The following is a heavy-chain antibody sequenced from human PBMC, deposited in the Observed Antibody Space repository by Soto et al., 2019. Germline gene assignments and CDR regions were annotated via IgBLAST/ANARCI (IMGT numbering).Heavy chain of an antibody. CDR1: GYMFTGYY. CDR2: INLNSGGT. CDR3: AKVGSSSVVGHFDY. D-gene: IGHD6-6*01. J-gene: IGHJ4*02. V-gene: IGHV1-2*02. Sequence: QVQLVQSGAEVKKPGASVKVSCKASGYMFTGYYMQWVRQAPGQGLEWMGWINLNSGGTNYAQKFQGRVTMTRDTSAHPAFMEVSRLRSDDKAVYYCAKVGSSSVVGHFDYWGQGTLVTVSS.